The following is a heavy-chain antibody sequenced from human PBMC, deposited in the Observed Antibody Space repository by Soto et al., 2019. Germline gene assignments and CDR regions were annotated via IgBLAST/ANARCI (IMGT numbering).Heavy chain of an antibody. J-gene: IGHJ4*02. Sequence: EVQLVQSGAEVKKPGESLRLSCQGSGYRFINYWISWLRQMPGKGLEWVGRIDPSDSYTVYSPSFQGHVTISIDTAIITAFLEWRSLQASDTAMYYCVRHGNGTPFYFDFWGRGTLVPVSS. CDR3: VRHGNGTPFYFDF. D-gene: IGHD1-1*01. CDR2: IDPSDSYT. V-gene: IGHV5-10-1*03. CDR1: GYRFINYW.